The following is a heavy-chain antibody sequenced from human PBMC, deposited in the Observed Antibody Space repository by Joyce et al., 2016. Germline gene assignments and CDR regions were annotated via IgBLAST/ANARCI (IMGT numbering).Heavy chain of an antibody. CDR3: ARGGTDGNLFDY. CDR1: GFTFSSSW. Sequence: EVQLVESGGGLVQPGGSLRLSCAASGFTFSSSWMHWVRQTPGKGRVWVSRINSDGSSISYADSVKGRFTVSRDNTKNTLYLQMNSLRAEDTAVFYCARGGTDGNLFDYWGQGTLVTVSS. V-gene: IGHV3-74*01. J-gene: IGHJ4*02. CDR2: INSDGSSI. D-gene: IGHD1-26*01.